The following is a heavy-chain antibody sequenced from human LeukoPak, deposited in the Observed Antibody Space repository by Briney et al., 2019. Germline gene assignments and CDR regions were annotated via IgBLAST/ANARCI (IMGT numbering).Heavy chain of an antibody. J-gene: IGHJ4*02. CDR1: GFTVSSNY. CDR2: IYSGGST. CDR3: ARGAPTGYYPYFDY. Sequence: PGGSLRLSCAASGFTVSSNYMSWVRQAPWKGLEWVSVIYSGGSTYYADSVKGRFTISRDNSKNTLYLQMNSLRAEDTAVYCCARGAPTGYYPYFDYWGQGTLVTVSS. D-gene: IGHD3-9*01. V-gene: IGHV3-53*01.